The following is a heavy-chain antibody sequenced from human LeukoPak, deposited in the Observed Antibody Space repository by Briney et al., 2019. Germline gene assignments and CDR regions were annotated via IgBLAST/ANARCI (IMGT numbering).Heavy chain of an antibody. V-gene: IGHV4-59*12. D-gene: IGHD6-19*01. CDR3: ARAGSSSGWHDFDY. Sequence: SETLSLTCTVSGGSISSYDWSWIRQPAGKGLEWIGYIYYSGSTNYNPSLKSRVTISVDTSKNQFSLKLSSVTAADTAVYYCARAGSSSGWHDFDYWGQGTLVTVSS. CDR1: GGSISSYD. CDR2: IYYSGST. J-gene: IGHJ4*02.